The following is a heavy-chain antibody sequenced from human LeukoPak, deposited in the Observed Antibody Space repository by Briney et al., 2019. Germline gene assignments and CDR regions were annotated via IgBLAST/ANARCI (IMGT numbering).Heavy chain of an antibody. CDR1: GGSFSGYY. V-gene: IGHV4-34*01. Sequence: SETLSLTCAVYGGSFSGYYWSWIRQPPGKGLEWIGEINHSGSTNYNPSLKSRVTISVDTSKNQFSLKLSSVTAADTAVCYCARVTRSFDYWGQGTLVTVSS. J-gene: IGHJ4*02. CDR3: ARVTRSFDY. CDR2: INHSGST.